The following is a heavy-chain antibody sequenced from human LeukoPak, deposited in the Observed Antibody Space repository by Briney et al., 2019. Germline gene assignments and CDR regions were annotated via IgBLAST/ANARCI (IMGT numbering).Heavy chain of an antibody. CDR1: GFTFGRYW. V-gene: IGHV3-7*01. D-gene: IGHD6-13*01. CDR3: ARDADSGWCLSH. Sequence: GGSLTLSCGASGFTFGRYWMTWVRQAPGKGLEWVAIINFDGSEKYYADSLKGRFTISRDNAENSLYLQMNNLRAEDTAFYYCARDADSGWCLSHWGQGTLVTVSS. J-gene: IGHJ4*02. CDR2: INFDGSEK.